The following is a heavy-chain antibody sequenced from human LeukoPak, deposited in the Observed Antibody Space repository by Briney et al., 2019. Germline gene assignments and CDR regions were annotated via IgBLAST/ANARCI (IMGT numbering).Heavy chain of an antibody. CDR3: AKDLGSVVTPPSLDF. CDR2: ISGSGGDT. V-gene: IGHV3-23*01. D-gene: IGHD4-23*01. J-gene: IGHJ4*02. CDR1: GFTFSSYA. Sequence: GGSLRLSCAASGFTFSSYAMSWVRQAPGKGLEWVSAISGSGGDTYYADSVKGRFTISRDNSKNTLYLQMSSLRAEDTAVYYCAKDLGSVVTPPSLDFWGQGTLVTVSS.